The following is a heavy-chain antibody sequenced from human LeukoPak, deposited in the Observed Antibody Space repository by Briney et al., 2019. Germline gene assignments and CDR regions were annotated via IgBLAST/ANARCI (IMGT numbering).Heavy chain of an antibody. V-gene: IGHV4-34*01. J-gene: IGHJ4*02. CDR1: GGSFSGYY. CDR2: IKHSGST. D-gene: IGHD4-11*01. Sequence: SETLSLTCAVYGGSFSGYYWSWIRQPPGKGLEWIGEIKHSGSTNYNPSLKSRVTISVDTSKNQFSLKLSSVTAADTAVYYCARYPVTTGIDYWGQGTLVTVSS. CDR3: ARYPVTTGIDY.